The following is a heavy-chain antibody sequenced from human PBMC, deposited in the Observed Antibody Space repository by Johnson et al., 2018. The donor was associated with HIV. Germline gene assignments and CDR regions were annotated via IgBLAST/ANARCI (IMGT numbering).Heavy chain of an antibody. CDR2: ISGSGANT. CDR1: GFTFSNYA. V-gene: IGHV3-23*04. D-gene: IGHD2-8*01. J-gene: IGHJ3*02. Sequence: EVQLVESGGDLVQPGGSLRLSCAASGFTFSNYAMSWVRQAPGKGLEWVSAISGSGANTYYADSVKGRFTISRDNSKNTLYLQMNRLRAEDTAVYYCARVMQADAFDIWGQGTMVTVSS. CDR3: ARVMQADAFDI.